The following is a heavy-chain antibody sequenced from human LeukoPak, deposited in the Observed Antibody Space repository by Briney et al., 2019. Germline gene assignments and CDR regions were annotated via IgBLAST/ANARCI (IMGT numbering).Heavy chain of an antibody. CDR3: ARIGYSNWGDALDI. J-gene: IGHJ3*02. V-gene: IGHV3-48*03. CDR1: GFTLSSYE. D-gene: IGHD6-13*01. Sequence: PGGSLRLSCAASGFTLSSYEMNWVRQAPGKGLEWISYISDSGSTTYYADSVKGRFSISRDNAKNSLHLQMNSLRAEDTAVYYCARIGYSNWGDALDIWGQGTMVTASS. CDR2: ISDSGSTT.